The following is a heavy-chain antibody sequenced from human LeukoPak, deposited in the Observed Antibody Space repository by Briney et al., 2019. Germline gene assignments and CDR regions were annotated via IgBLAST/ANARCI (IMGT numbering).Heavy chain of an antibody. CDR2: IFYSGST. V-gene: IGHV4-39*07. CDR3: ARRPYYGSTFDY. J-gene: IGHJ4*02. Sequence: SETLSLTCTVSGGSIGSGTYYWGWIRQSPGKGLEWIGSIFYSGSTNYNPSLKSRVTISVDTSKNQSSLKLSSVTAADTAVYYCARRPYYGSTFDYWGQGTLVTVSS. CDR1: GGSIGSGTYY. D-gene: IGHD3-10*01.